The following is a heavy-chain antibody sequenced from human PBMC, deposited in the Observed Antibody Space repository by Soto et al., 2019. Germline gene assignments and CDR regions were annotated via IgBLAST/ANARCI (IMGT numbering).Heavy chain of an antibody. CDR1: GGSISSGGYY. V-gene: IGHV4-31*03. J-gene: IGHJ6*02. Sequence: LSLTCTVSGGSISSGGYYWSWIRQHPGKGLEWIGYIYYSGSTYYNPSLKSRVTISVDTSKNQFSLKLSSVTAADTAVYYCARGGRGVYPDYYGMDVWGQGTTVTVSS. D-gene: IGHD3-10*01. CDR3: ARGGRGVYPDYYGMDV. CDR2: IYYSGST.